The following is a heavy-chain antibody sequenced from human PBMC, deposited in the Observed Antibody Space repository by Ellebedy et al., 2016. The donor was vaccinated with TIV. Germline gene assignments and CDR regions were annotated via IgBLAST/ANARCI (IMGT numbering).Heavy chain of an antibody. CDR3: VKDLNRVILPRGAVMRGSEHYMDV. J-gene: IGHJ6*03. Sequence: GESLKISXAASGFTFRSFAMTWVRQAPEKGLEWVATISGSGDSAYYADSVKGRFTISSDSSKNTVYLQINSLRGEDTAIYYCVKDLNRVILPRGAVMRGSEHYMDVWGKGTTVAVSS. CDR2: ISGSGDSA. V-gene: IGHV3-23*01. CDR1: GFTFRSFA. D-gene: IGHD3-10*01.